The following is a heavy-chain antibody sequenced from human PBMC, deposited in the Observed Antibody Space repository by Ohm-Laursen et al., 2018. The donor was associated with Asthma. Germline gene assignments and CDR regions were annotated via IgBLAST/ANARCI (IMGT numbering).Heavy chain of an antibody. Sequence: SLRLSCAASGFTFSPYSMNWVRQAPGKGLEWVSYISKNTRTIKYADSVKGRFTISRDNAKNSLYLQMNSLRAEDTAVYYCARDGLYCSSTNCFFDYWGQGTLVTVSS. D-gene: IGHD2-2*01. CDR1: GFTFSPYS. V-gene: IGHV3-48*01. CDR2: ISKNTRTI. J-gene: IGHJ4*02. CDR3: ARDGLYCSSTNCFFDY.